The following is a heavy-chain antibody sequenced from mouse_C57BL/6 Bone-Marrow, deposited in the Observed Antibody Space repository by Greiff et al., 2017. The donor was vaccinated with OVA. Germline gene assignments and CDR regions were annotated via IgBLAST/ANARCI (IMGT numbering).Heavy chain of an antibody. CDR1: GYTFTSYW. Sequence: QVKLQQPGAELVKPGASVKMSCKASGYTFTSYWITWVKQRPGQGLEWIGDIYPGSGSTNYNEKFKSKATLTVDTSSSTAYMQLSSLTSEDSAVYYCARWITTVVATDYWGQGTTLTVSS. CDR2: IYPGSGST. CDR3: ARWITTVVATDY. D-gene: IGHD1-1*01. V-gene: IGHV1-55*01. J-gene: IGHJ2*01.